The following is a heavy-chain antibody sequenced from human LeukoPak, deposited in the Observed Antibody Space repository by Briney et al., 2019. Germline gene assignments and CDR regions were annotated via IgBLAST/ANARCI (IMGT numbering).Heavy chain of an antibody. Sequence: PGGSLRLSCAASGFTFSSYSMNWVRQAPGKGLEWVSSISSSSSYIYYADSVKGRFTISRDNAKNSLYLQMNSLRAEGTAVYYCARGRMSSGYYYDAFDIWGQGTMVTVSS. CDR2: ISSSSSYI. V-gene: IGHV3-21*01. D-gene: IGHD3-22*01. J-gene: IGHJ3*02. CDR3: ARGRMSSGYYYDAFDI. CDR1: GFTFSSYS.